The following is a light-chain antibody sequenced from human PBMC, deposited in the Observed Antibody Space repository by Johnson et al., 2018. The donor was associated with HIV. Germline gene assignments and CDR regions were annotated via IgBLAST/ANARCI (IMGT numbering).Light chain of an antibody. CDR2: DNN. V-gene: IGLV1-51*01. CDR3: GPWDSSLSGYV. Sequence: QSVLTQPPSVSAAPGQKVTISWSGSSCDIGNNYVSWHQQFPGTAPKFLINDNNKRPSGIPDRISGSKSGTSATLGITGLQTGDEADYYCGPWDSSLSGYVVGNGTKVTVL. CDR1: SCDIGNNY. J-gene: IGLJ1*01.